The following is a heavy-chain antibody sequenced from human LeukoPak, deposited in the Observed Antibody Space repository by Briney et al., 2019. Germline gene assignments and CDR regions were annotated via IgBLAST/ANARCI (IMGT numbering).Heavy chain of an antibody. CDR2: IYYSGST. J-gene: IGHJ3*02. CDR3: AKANGDAFDI. V-gene: IGHV4-39*07. CDR1: GGSISSSSYY. Sequence: PSETLSLTCTVSGGSISSSSYYWGWIRQPPGKGLEWIGSIYYSGSTYYNPSLKSRVTISVDTSKNQFSLKLSSVTAADTAVYYCAKANGDAFDIWGQGTMVTVSS.